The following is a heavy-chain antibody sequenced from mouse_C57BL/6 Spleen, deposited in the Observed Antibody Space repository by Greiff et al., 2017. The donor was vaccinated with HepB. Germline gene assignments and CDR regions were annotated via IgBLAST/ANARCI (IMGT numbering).Heavy chain of an antibody. Sequence: EVKLMESGGGLVKPGGSLKLSCAASGFTFSSYAMSWVRQTPEKRLEWVATISDGGSYTYYPDNVKGRFTISRDNAKNNLYLQMSHLKSEDTAMYYCARDSSGYVGGFAYWGQGTLVTVSA. CDR2: ISDGGSYT. V-gene: IGHV5-4*01. CDR1: GFTFSSYA. CDR3: ARDSSGYVGGFAY. D-gene: IGHD3-2*02. J-gene: IGHJ3*01.